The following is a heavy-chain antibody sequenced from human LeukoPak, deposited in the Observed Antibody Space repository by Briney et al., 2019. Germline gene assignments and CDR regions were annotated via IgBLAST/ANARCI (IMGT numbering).Heavy chain of an antibody. CDR2: ISSSSSYI. J-gene: IGHJ4*02. Sequence: GGSLILSCAASGFTFSSYSMNWVRQAPGKGLEWVSSISSSSSYIYYAESVKGRFTISRDNAKNSLYVQMNSLRAEDTAVYYCARDGRIAAAARGDYWGQGTLVTVSS. V-gene: IGHV3-21*01. D-gene: IGHD6-13*01. CDR1: GFTFSSYS. CDR3: ARDGRIAAAARGDY.